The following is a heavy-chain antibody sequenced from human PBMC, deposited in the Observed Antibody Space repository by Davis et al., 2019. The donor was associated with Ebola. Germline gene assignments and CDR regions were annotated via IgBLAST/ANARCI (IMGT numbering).Heavy chain of an antibody. J-gene: IGHJ3*02. CDR3: ARAGTTVVRGAFDI. CDR1: GFTFSSYD. CDR2: IGTAGDT. V-gene: IGHV3-13*01. Sequence: PGGSLRLSCAASGFTFSSYDMHWVRQATGKGLEWVSAIGTAGDTYYPGSVKGRFTISRENAKNSLYLQMNSLRAGDTAVYYCARAGTTVVRGAFDIWGQGTMVTVSS. D-gene: IGHD4-23*01.